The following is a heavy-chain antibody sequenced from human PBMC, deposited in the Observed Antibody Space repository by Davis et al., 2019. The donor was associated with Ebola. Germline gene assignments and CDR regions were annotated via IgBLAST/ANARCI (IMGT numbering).Heavy chain of an antibody. Sequence: PSETLSLTCTVSGGSISSGDYYWSWIRQPPGKGLEWIGYIYYSGSTYYNPSLKSRVTISVDTSKNQFSLKLSSVTAADTAVYYCARDLWYYGSGTGEYYMDVWGKGTTVTVSS. CDR3: ARDLWYYGSGTGEYYMDV. V-gene: IGHV4-30-4*01. J-gene: IGHJ6*03. CDR2: IYYSGST. D-gene: IGHD3-10*01. CDR1: GGSISSGDYY.